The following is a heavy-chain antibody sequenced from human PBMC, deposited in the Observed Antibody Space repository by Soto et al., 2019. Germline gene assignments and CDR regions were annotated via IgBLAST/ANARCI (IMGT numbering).Heavy chain of an antibody. CDR2: ISGHNGDT. CDR1: GYTFARYG. Sequence: QVQLVQSGAEVKKPGASVRVSCKASGYTFARYGIDWVRQAPGQGLEWMGWISGHNGDTKYVQKFQGRVSITTDTTTSTASMEWRSLRSDDTAVYYCARSGSMPYYYYRMDVWGQGTTVTVSS. CDR3: ARSGSMPYYYYRMDV. V-gene: IGHV1-18*01. J-gene: IGHJ6*02. D-gene: IGHD3-10*01.